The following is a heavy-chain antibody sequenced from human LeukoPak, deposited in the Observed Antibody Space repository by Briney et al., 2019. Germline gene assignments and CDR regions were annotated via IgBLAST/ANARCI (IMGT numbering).Heavy chain of an antibody. CDR3: AGLYSRTYHGGGGEIDY. J-gene: IGHJ4*02. V-gene: IGHV3-7*01. Sequence: GGSLRLSCTASGFTFSTSWMSWVRQAPGKGLEWVANIDQDGSEIYYVDSVKGRFTISRDNTKNSLFLQMTSLRAEDTAVYYCAGLYSRTYHGGGGEIDYWGQGTLVTVSS. CDR1: GFTFSTSW. D-gene: IGHD1-14*01. CDR2: IDQDGSEI.